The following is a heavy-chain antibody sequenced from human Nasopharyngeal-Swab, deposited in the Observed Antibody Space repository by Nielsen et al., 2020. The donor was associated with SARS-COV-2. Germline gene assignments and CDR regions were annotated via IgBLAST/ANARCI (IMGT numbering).Heavy chain of an antibody. CDR3: ARGNSYGYDY. V-gene: IGHV1-2*06. J-gene: IGHJ4*02. CDR1: GYTFTGYY. D-gene: IGHD5-18*01. CDR2: INSNSGDT. Sequence: ASVKVSCKASGYTFTGYYMHWVRQAPGQGLEWMGRINSNSGDTKYAQKFQGRVTMTRDTSISTADMELSRLRSDDTAVYYCARGNSYGYDYWGQGILVTVS.